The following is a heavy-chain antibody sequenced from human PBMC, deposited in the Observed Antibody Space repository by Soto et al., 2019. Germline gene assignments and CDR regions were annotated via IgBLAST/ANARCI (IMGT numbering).Heavy chain of an antibody. Sequence: SETLSLTCTVSGGSISSSSYYRGWIRQPPGKGLEWIGSIYYSGSTYYNPSLKSRVTISVDTSKNQFSLKLSSVTAADTAVYYCARHRYSSSSYPSVVWFDPWGQGTLVTVSS. D-gene: IGHD6-6*01. J-gene: IGHJ5*02. CDR3: ARHRYSSSSYPSVVWFDP. CDR1: GGSISSSSYY. V-gene: IGHV4-39*01. CDR2: IYYSGST.